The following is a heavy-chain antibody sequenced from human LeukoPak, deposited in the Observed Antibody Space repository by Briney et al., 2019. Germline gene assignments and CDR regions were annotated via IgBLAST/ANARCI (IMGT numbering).Heavy chain of an antibody. CDR3: ARGLTIFGVVIGSFDP. J-gene: IGHJ5*02. D-gene: IGHD3-3*01. Sequence: PSETLSLTCTVSGVSISSGGYYWSWIRQHPGKGLEWIGYIYYSGSTYYNPSLKSRVTISVDTSKNQFSLKLSSVTAADTAVYYCARGLTIFGVVIGSFDPWGQGTLVTVSS. CDR2: IYYSGST. CDR1: GVSISSGGYY. V-gene: IGHV4-31*03.